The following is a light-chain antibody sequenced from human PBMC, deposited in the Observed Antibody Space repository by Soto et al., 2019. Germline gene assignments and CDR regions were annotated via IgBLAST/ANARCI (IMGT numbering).Light chain of an antibody. CDR1: QSVFYSSNNKNY. V-gene: IGKV4-1*01. CDR2: WAS. CDR3: QQYYSPPLT. Sequence: DIVMTQSPDSLAVSLGERATINCKSSQSVFYSSNNKNYLTWYQQKPGQPPKLLIYWASIRESGVPDRFSGSGSGTDFALTISSLQAEDVAVYYCQQYYSPPLTFGQGTKLELK. J-gene: IGKJ2*01.